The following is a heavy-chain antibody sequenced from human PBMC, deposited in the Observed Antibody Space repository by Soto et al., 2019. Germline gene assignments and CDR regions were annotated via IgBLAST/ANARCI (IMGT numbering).Heavy chain of an antibody. V-gene: IGHV3-7*01. CDR3: ARDLYYYDSSGYYYVSYFDY. CDR2: IKQDGSEK. D-gene: IGHD3-22*01. CDR1: GFTFSSYW. J-gene: IGHJ4*02. Sequence: EVQLVESGGGLVQPGGSLRLSCAASGFTFSSYWMSWVRQAPGKGLEWVANIKQDGSEKYYVDSVKGRFTISRDNAKNSLYLQMNSLRAEDTAVYYCARDLYYYDSSGYYYVSYFDYWGQGTLVTVSS.